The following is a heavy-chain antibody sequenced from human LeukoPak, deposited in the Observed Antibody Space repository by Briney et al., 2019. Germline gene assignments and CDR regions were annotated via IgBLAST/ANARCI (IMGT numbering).Heavy chain of an antibody. CDR1: GFTFSSYA. V-gene: IGHV3-23*01. Sequence: GGSLRLSCAASGFTFSSYALSWVRQAPGKRLEWVSAISGSGVSTYYADSVKGRFTISRDNSKNTLYLQMNSLRAEDTAVYYCATGGYYDSSGYGYYFDYWGQGTLVTVSS. CDR3: ATGGYYDSSGYGYYFDY. CDR2: ISGSGVST. J-gene: IGHJ4*02. D-gene: IGHD3-22*01.